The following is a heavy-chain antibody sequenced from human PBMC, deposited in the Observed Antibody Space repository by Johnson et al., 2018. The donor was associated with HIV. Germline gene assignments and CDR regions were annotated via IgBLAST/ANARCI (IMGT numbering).Heavy chain of an antibody. D-gene: IGHD1-7*01. CDR2: IYSGGNT. CDR1: GFTFSNAW. J-gene: IGHJ3*02. Sequence: VQLVESGGGLVQPGGSLRLSCAASGFTFSNAWMSWVRQAPGKGLEWVSIIYSGGNTYYADSVKGRFTISRDNGNKVVYLQMDSLRAEDTAVYYCARDRDRLNWNYGALDIWGQGTMVTVSS. V-gene: IGHV3-66*01. CDR3: ARDRDRLNWNYGALDI.